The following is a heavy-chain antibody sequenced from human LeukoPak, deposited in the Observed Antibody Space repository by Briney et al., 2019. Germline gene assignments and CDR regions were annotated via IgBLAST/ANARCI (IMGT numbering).Heavy chain of an antibody. V-gene: IGHV3-66*01. CDR1: GFTVSSNY. CDR2: IYSGGST. Sequence: QPGGSLRLSCAASGFTVSSNYMSWVRQAPGKGLEWVSVIYSGGSTYYADSVKGRFTISRDNSKNTLYLHMNSLRAEDTAVYYCASGDTNIVATRPHVWGQGTTVTVSS. CDR3: ASGDTNIVATRPHV. D-gene: IGHD5-12*01. J-gene: IGHJ6*02.